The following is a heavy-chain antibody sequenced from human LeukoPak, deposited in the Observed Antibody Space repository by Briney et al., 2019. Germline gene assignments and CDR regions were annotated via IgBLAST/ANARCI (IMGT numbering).Heavy chain of an antibody. CDR2: INPSSGST. CDR1: GYTFTSYY. V-gene: IGHV1-46*01. J-gene: IGHJ4*02. D-gene: IGHD6-13*01. Sequence: ASVKVSCKASGYTFTSYYIHWVRQAPGQGLEWMGIINPSSGSTSYAQKFQGRVTMTRDTSTTTVYMELSSLRSEATAVYYCARASWGAASPFYYWGQGTLVTVSS. CDR3: ARASWGAASPFYY.